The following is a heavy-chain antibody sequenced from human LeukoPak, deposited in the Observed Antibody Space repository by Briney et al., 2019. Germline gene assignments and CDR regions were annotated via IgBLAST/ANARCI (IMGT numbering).Heavy chain of an antibody. CDR3: ARGNHSVY. J-gene: IGHJ4*02. CDR2: IRTTTYT. V-gene: IGHV3-21*01. Sequence: GALRLSCAASGFTFSSYSMHWVRQAPGKGLEWVSSIRTTTYTYYADSVKGRFTISRDNAKNSLYLQMNSLRAEDTGVYDCARGNHSVYRGQGTPVTVSP. D-gene: IGHD1-14*01. CDR1: GFTFSSYS.